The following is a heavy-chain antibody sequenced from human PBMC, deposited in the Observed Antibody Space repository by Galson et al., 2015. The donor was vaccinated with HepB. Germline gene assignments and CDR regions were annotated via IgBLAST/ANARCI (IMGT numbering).Heavy chain of an antibody. J-gene: IGHJ6*03. D-gene: IGHD2-2*01. Sequence: SLRLSCAASGFTFSHAWMSWVRQAPGKGLEWVGRIKSKTDGGTTDYAAPVKGRFTISRDDSKNTLYLQMNSLKTEDTAVYYCTTDLRACSSTSCYLIFYYYYMDVWGKGTTVTVSS. CDR2: IKSKTDGGTT. CDR1: GFTFSHAW. V-gene: IGHV3-15*01. CDR3: TTDLRACSSTSCYLIFYYYYMDV.